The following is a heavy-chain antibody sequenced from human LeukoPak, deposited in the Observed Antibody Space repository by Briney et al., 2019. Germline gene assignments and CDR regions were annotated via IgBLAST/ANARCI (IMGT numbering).Heavy chain of an antibody. V-gene: IGHV4-59*08. CDR1: GDSISSYF. CDR2: NSGST. J-gene: IGHJ3*02. Sequence: SETLSLTCTVSGDSISSYFWSWIRQPPGKGLEWIGYNSGSTNYNPSLKSRVTILLDRSKNQFSLKLSSVTAADTAVYYCARGRGYGGNYLGSFDIWGQGTMVTVSS. D-gene: IGHD1-26*01. CDR3: ARGRGYGGNYLGSFDI.